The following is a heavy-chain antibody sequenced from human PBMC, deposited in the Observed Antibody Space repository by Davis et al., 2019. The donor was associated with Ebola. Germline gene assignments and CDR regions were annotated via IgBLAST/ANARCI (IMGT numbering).Heavy chain of an antibody. CDR2: IKQDGSEK. J-gene: IGHJ5*02. V-gene: IGHV3-7*03. Sequence: PSETLSLTCTVSGGSISSSSYYWGWIRQAPGKGLEWVANIKQDGSEKYYADSVKGRFTISRDNSKNSLYLQMNSLRTEDTALYYCAKDAYSGSYYGWFDPWGQGTLVTVSS. D-gene: IGHD1-26*01. CDR1: GGSISSSSYY. CDR3: AKDAYSGSYYGWFDP.